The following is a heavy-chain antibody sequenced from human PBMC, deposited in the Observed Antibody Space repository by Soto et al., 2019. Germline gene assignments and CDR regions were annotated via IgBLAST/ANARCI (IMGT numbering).Heavy chain of an antibody. J-gene: IGHJ4*02. D-gene: IGHD6-19*01. CDR2: SSGSGNST. CDR3: AKHRAGSGQYFDY. CDR1: GFTFSRCA. V-gene: IGHV3-23*01. Sequence: EVQLLESGGGLVQPGGSLRLSCAASGFTFSRCAMSWVRQAPGKGLEWVSASSGSGNSTYYADSVKGRFTISRDNSKNTRYLQMNSLRAEDTAVYYCAKHRAGSGQYFDYWGQGTLVTVSS.